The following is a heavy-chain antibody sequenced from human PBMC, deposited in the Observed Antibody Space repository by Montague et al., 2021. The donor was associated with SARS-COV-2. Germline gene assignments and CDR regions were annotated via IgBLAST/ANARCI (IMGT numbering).Heavy chain of an antibody. CDR1: GGSISSDSFY. CDR3: ARRPGTFGAAFDI. D-gene: IGHD3-10*01. V-gene: IGHV4-39*01. J-gene: IGHJ3*02. CDR2: IYHSGGT. Sequence: SETLSLTCTVSGGSISSDSFYWGWLRQPPGKGLEWIGLIYHSGGTYNGPSLKRRFTISVDTSKNQFSLKVTSVTAADTAVYYCARRPGTFGAAFDIWGLGTMVTVSS.